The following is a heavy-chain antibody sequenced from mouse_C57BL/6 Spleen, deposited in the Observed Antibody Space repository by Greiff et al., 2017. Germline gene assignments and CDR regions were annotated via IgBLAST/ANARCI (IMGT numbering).Heavy chain of an antibody. J-gene: IGHJ4*01. V-gene: IGHV6-3*01. CDR1: GFTFSNYW. CDR2: IRLKSDNYAT. Sequence: EVKVEESGGGLVQPGGSMKLSCVASGFTFSNYWMNWVRQSPEKGLEWVAQIRLKSDNYATHYAESVKGRFTISRDDSKSSVYLQMNNLRAEDTGIYYCTGEWAYYSKYYAMDYWGQGTSVTVSS. D-gene: IGHD2-5*01. CDR3: TGEWAYYSKYYAMDY.